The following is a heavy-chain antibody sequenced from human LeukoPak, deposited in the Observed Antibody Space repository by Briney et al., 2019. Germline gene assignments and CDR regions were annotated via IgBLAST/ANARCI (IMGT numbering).Heavy chain of an antibody. J-gene: IGHJ4*02. CDR1: GFTFSGYW. D-gene: IGHD6-19*01. CDR2: INSDGSTT. V-gene: IGHV3-74*01. Sequence: SGGSLRLSCAASGFTFSGYWMHWVRHAPGKGLVWVSRINSDGSTTSYADSVMGRFTISRDNAKNTLYLQMNSLRAEDTAVYYCARVIYSGWEGELSDWGQGTLVTVSS. CDR3: ARVIYSGWEGELSD.